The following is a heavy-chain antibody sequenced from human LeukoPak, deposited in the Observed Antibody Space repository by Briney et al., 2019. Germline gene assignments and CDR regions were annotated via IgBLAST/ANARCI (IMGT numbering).Heavy chain of an antibody. J-gene: IGHJ4*02. V-gene: IGHV1-2*02. CDR3: ARVSMVKDY. CDR2: INPNSGGT. CDR1: GYTLTGYY. D-gene: IGHD5-18*01. Sequence: ASVKVSCKASGYTLTGYYMHWVRQAPGQGLEWMGWINPNSGGTNYAQKFQGRVTTTRDTSISTAYMELSRLRSDDTAVYYCARVSMVKDYWGQGTLVTVSS.